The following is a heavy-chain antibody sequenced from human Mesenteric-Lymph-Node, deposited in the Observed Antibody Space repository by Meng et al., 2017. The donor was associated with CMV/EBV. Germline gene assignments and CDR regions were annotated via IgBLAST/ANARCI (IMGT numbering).Heavy chain of an antibody. CDR1: GFTFRSYA. V-gene: IGHV3-23*01. D-gene: IGHD5-12*01. J-gene: IGHJ4*02. Sequence: GGSLRLSCAASGFTFRSYAMSWVRQAPGKGLDWVAGISGSGSTTKYAASVEGRFTISRDNSKDTLFLQMNSLRVEDTALYYCAKIVGGYTQGFDYWGQGTLVTVSS. CDR2: ISGSGSTT. CDR3: AKIVGGYTQGFDY.